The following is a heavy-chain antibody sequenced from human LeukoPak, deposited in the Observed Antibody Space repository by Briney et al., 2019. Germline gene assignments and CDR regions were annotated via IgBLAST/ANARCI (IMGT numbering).Heavy chain of an antibody. Sequence: ASVKVSCKASGYTFTSYYMHWVRQAPGQGLEWMGIISPSGGSTSYAQKFQGRVTMTRDMSTSTVYMELSSLRSEDTAVYYCVRAAGDPRIQLWSDWGQGTLVTVSS. CDR1: GYTFTSYY. V-gene: IGHV1-46*01. D-gene: IGHD5-18*01. CDR2: ISPSGGST. J-gene: IGHJ4*02. CDR3: VRAAGDPRIQLWSD.